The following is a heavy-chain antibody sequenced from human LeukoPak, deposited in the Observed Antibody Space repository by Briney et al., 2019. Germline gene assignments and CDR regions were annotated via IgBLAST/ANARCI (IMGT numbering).Heavy chain of an antibody. J-gene: IGHJ4*02. D-gene: IGHD3-3*01. CDR1: GFTFSDYY. V-gene: IGHV3-11*04. CDR2: ISSSGSTI. CDR3: ARERFWSGYHIDY. Sequence: GGSLRLSXAASGFTFSDYYMSWIRQPPGKGLEWVSYISSSGSTIYYADSVKGRFTISRDNAKNSLYLQMNSLRAEDTAVYYCARERFWSGYHIDYWGQGTLVTVSS.